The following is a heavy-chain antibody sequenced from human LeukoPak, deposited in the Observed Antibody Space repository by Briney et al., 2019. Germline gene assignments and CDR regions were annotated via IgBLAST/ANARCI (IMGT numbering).Heavy chain of an antibody. CDR2: IYPSDSDT. J-gene: IGHJ4*02. Sequence: GESLKISCKGSGYSFTSYWIGWVRQMPGKGLEGRGIIYPSDSDTSYSTSFQGQVTISADKSISTAYLQWSSLKASDTAMYYCARSISHTAMVTSDYWGQGTLVTVSS. D-gene: IGHD5-18*01. CDR1: GYSFTSYW. CDR3: ARSISHTAMVTSDY. V-gene: IGHV5-51*01.